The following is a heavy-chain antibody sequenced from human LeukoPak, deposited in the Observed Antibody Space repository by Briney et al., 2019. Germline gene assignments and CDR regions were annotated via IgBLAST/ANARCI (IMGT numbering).Heavy chain of an antibody. CDR1: GGSISSYY. CDR2: LYYSGST. V-gene: IGHV4-59*01. CDR3: ASLYSGSYDTGSFDYFNY. Sequence: SATLSLTCTVSGGSISSYYWSWIRQPPGKGREWIGYLYYSGSTNYTPSLKSRVTISVDTSKNQFSLKLSSVTAADTAVYYCASLYSGSYDTGSFDYFNYWGQGTLVTVSS. D-gene: IGHD1-26*01. J-gene: IGHJ4*02.